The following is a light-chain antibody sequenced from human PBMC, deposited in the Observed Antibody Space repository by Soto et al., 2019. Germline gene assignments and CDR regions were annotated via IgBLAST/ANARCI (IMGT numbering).Light chain of an antibody. CDR2: DVS. J-gene: IGLJ2*01. Sequence: QSALTQPASVSGSPGQSITISCTGTSSDVGGYNYVSWYQQHPGKAPKLMIYDVSNRPSGVSNRFSGSKSGNTASLTISGXXXXXXXXYYCSSYTSSSPVVFGGGTKLTV. CDR3: SSYTSSSPVV. V-gene: IGLV2-14*01. CDR1: SSDVGGYNY.